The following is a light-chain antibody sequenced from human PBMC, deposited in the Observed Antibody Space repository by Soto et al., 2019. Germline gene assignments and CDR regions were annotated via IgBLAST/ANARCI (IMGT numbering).Light chain of an antibody. CDR3: QRYKNAPFT. CDR1: QDIVNY. V-gene: IGKV1-27*01. CDR2: AAS. Sequence: DIQMTQSPTSLSASVGDGVTITCRASQDIVNYLAWYQQKPGKVPKLLIYAASTLQSGVPSRFSGFGSGTDFTLTISSLQPEDFATYYCQRYKNAPFTFGPGTTVDIK. J-gene: IGKJ3*01.